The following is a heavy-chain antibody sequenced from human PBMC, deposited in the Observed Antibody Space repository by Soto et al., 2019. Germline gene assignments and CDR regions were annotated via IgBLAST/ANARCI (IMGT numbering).Heavy chain of an antibody. CDR3: ARLGGIVDTGTWIQ. CDR1: GYRFSTYW. CDR2: SYPGDSDT. J-gene: IGHJ4*02. V-gene: IGHV5-51*01. Sequence: GESLKISCKASGYRFSTYWIGWVRQRPGKGPEWMAISYPGDSDTRENPSFQGKVTISADKSSNTVHLQWRSLKASDTDIYYCARLGGIVDTGTWIQWGQGTPVTVSS. D-gene: IGHD1-26*01.